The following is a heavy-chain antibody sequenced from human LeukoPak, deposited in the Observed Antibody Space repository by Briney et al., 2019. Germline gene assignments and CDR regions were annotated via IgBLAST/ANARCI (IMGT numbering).Heavy chain of an antibody. CDR3: AKRGNPAVGHNYLNV. D-gene: IGHD2-2*01. V-gene: IGHV3-23*01. CDR1: GFTFSYYD. CDR2: ITLRGGST. J-gene: IGHJ6*03. Sequence: GGSLRLSCAASGFTFSYYDMGWVRQGPGKGLGWVASITLRGGSTSYADSVKGRLTISRDNSNNTLYLQMNSLRAEDTAVYYCAKRGNPAVGHNYLNVWGKGTTLSVS.